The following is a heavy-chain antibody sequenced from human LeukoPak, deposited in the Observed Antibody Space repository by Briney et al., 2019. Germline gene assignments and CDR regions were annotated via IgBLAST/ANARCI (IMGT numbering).Heavy chain of an antibody. D-gene: IGHD2-21*02. J-gene: IGHJ2*01. Sequence: SQTLSLTCTVSGGSISSGSYYWSWIRQPAGTGLEWIGRIYTSGSTNYNPSLKSRVTISVDTSKNQFSLKLSSVTAADTAVYYCARLRVVTAILLYWYFDLWGRGTLVTVSS. CDR3: ARLRVVTAILLYWYFDL. CDR2: IYTSGST. CDR1: GGSISSGSYY. V-gene: IGHV4-61*02.